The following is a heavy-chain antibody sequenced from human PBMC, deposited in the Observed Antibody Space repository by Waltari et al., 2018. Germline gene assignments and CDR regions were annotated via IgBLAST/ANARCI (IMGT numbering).Heavy chain of an antibody. CDR2: IYNSGST. CDR3: ARSNGSGNHSHYHYMDV. D-gene: IGHD3-10*01. V-gene: IGHV4-31*03. CDR1: GGSISSGGYY. Sequence: QVQLQESGPGLVKPSQTLSLTCTVSGGSISSGGYYWSWIRQHPGKGLEWIGYIYNSGSTTYNPSLKSRITLSVDSSKNQFSLKLSSVTAADTAVYYCARSNGSGNHSHYHYMDVWGNGTSATVSS. J-gene: IGHJ6*03.